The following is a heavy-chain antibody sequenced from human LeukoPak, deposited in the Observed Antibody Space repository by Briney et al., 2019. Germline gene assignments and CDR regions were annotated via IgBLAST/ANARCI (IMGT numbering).Heavy chain of an antibody. CDR1: GFTFSSYA. CDR2: ISYDGSNK. J-gene: IGHJ6*03. D-gene: IGHD3-22*01. Sequence: GGSLRLSCAASGFTFSSYAMHWVRQAPGKGLEWVAVISYDGSNKYYADSVKGRLTISRDNSKNTLYLQMNSLRAEDTAVYYCAREGFMIVVVSYMDVWGKGTTVTVSS. V-gene: IGHV3-30*04. CDR3: AREGFMIVVVSYMDV.